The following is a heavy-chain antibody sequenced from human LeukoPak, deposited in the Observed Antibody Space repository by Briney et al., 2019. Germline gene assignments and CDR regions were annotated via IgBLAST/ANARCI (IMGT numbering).Heavy chain of an antibody. Sequence: SETLSLTCAVHGGSFSGYYWSWIRQPPGKGLEWIGEINHSGSTNYNPSLKSRVTISVDTSKNQFSLKLSSVTAADTAVYYCARDASGSWYPYYYGMDVWGQGTTVTVSS. J-gene: IGHJ6*02. CDR3: ARDASGSWYPYYYGMDV. CDR2: INHSGST. V-gene: IGHV4-34*01. CDR1: GGSFSGYY. D-gene: IGHD6-13*01.